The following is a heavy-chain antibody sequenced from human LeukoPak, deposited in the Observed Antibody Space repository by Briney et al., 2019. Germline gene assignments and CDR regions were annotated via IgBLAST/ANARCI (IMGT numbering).Heavy chain of an antibody. CDR1: GFTFNSYA. J-gene: IGHJ4*02. CDR2: VSGSGGST. V-gene: IGHV3-23*01. D-gene: IGHD3-22*01. CDR3: AANDYDSSGYRRIC. Sequence: GGSLRLSCAASGFTFNSYAMSWVRQAPGKGLGWVSAVSGSGGSTYYADSVKGRFTISRDNSKNTLYLQMNSLRVEDTAVYYCAANDYDSSGYRRICWGQGTLVTVSS.